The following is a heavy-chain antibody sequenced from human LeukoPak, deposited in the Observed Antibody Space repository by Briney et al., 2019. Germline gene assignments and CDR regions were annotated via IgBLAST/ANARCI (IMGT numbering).Heavy chain of an antibody. CDR3: AKDPGGTVTTGWFDP. Sequence: GGSLRLSCAASGFTFSSYGMHWVRQAPGKGLEWVAVISYDGSNKYYADSVKGRFTISRDNSKNTLYLQMNSLRAEDTAVYYCAKDPGGTVTTGWFDPWGQGTLVTVSS. V-gene: IGHV3-30*18. CDR2: ISYDGSNK. CDR1: GFTFSSYG. D-gene: IGHD4-17*01. J-gene: IGHJ5*02.